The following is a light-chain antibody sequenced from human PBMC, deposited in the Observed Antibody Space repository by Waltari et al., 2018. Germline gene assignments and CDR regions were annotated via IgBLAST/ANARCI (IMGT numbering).Light chain of an antibody. CDR3: QQYDGSILT. V-gene: IGKV3-20*01. CDR1: QTINNNF. Sequence: IVLTQSPDTLSLSPGQRATLSCRASQTINNNFLVWYQQKPGQAPRLLIHGASSRATGFPDRFIGSGSGPYFTLTISRLEPEDVAVYYCQQYDGSILTFGGGTKVEI. CDR2: GAS. J-gene: IGKJ4*01.